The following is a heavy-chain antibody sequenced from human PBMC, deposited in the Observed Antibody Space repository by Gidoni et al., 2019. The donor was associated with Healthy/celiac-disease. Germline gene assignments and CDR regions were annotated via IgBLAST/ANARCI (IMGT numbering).Heavy chain of an antibody. D-gene: IGHD6-6*01. CDR3: ARDSPPISRYYYGMDV. CDR2: IIPILGIA. V-gene: IGHV1-69*04. J-gene: IGHJ6*02. Sequence: QVQLVQSGAEVKKPGSSVKVSCQASERTFGISAISWVRQAPGQGLEWMGRIIPILGIANYAQKCQGRVTITADKSTSTAYMELSSLRSEDTAVYYCARDSPPISRYYYGMDVWGQGTTVTVSS. CDR1: ERTFGISA.